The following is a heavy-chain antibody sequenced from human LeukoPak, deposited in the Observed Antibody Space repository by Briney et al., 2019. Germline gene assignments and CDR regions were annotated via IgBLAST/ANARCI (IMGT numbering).Heavy chain of an antibody. D-gene: IGHD3-22*01. V-gene: IGHV1-8*02. CDR1: GGTFSSYA. CDR3: ARPGQDGITMIV. J-gene: IGHJ4*02. Sequence: ASVKVSCKASGGTFSSYAISWVRQAPGQGLEWMGWMNPNSGNTGYAQKFQGRVTMTRNTSISTAYMELSSLRSEDTAVYYCARPGQDGITMIVWGQGTLVTVSS. CDR2: MNPNSGNT.